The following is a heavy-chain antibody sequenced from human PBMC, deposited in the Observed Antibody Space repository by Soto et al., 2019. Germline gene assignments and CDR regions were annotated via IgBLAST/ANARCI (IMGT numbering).Heavy chain of an antibody. CDR2: VIPIYGTP. Sequence: QVQLVQSGDEVKQPGSSVKVSCKASRGALSSYAITWVRQAPGQGLDWMGRVIPIYGTPNYAQKFQGRLPLTVDASNSTAYLALSGLRSEDAAVYSWASAGSGENNRGAFDIWGQGTMVTVPS. CDR3: ASAGSGENNRGAFDI. CDR1: RGALSSYA. D-gene: IGHD1-1*01. J-gene: IGHJ3*02. V-gene: IGHV1-69*18.